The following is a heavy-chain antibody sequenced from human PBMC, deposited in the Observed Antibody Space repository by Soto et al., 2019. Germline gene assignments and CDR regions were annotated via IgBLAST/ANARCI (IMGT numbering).Heavy chain of an antibody. J-gene: IGHJ4*02. Sequence: ESGGGLVKPGGSLRLSCAASGFTFSDYYMSWIRQAPGKGLEGVSYISSSGSTIYYADSVKGRFTISRDNAKNSLYLQMNSLRAEDTAVYYCARGPYDYVWGSDPPHFDYWGQGTLVTVSS. D-gene: IGHD3-16*02. CDR3: ARGPYDYVWGSDPPHFDY. CDR1: GFTFSDYY. V-gene: IGHV3-11*01. CDR2: ISSSGSTI.